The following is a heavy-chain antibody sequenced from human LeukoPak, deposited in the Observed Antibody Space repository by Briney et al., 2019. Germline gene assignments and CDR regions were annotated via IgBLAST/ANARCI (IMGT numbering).Heavy chain of an antibody. D-gene: IGHD1-26*01. J-gene: IGHJ6*03. CDR3: ARGQEELIWYYNMDV. CDR2: IHTSGST. Sequence: SQTLSLTCTVSGGSISSGSYYWSWIRQPAGKGLEWIGRIHTSGSTSYNPSLKSRVTISVETSKNQFSLKLSSVTAADTAVYYCARGQEELIWYYNMDVWGKGTTVTVSS. CDR1: GGSISSGSYY. V-gene: IGHV4-61*02.